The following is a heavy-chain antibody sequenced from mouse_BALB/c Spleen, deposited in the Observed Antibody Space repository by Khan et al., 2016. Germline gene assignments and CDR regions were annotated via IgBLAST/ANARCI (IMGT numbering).Heavy chain of an antibody. CDR3: ARWRLGWYGYFDG. CDR1: GYAFSSYW. J-gene: IGHJ1*01. Sequence: QVQLQQSGAELVRPGSSVKISCRASGYAFSSYWLNWVKQRPGQGLEWIGQIYPGDGDTTYHGKFRGKATLTADTSSSTAYMQISSLTSEDSAVFFCARWRLGWYGYFDGWGAGTTVTVSS. D-gene: IGHD3-2*02. V-gene: IGHV1-80*01. CDR2: IYPGDGDT.